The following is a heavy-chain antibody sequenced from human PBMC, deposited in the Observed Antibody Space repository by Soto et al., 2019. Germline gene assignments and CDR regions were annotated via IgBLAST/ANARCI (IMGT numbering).Heavy chain of an antibody. CDR2: MYHSGST. D-gene: IGHD2-2*01. J-gene: IGHJ4*02. V-gene: IGHV4-30-2*01. CDR3: AGVPDY. Sequence: SETLSLTCAVSGGSISSGGYSWSWIRQPPGKGPEWIGYMYHSGSTYYNPSLKSRVTISIDRSKNQFSLKLSSVTAADKAVYYCAGVPDYWGQGILVTVS. CDR1: GGSISSGGYS.